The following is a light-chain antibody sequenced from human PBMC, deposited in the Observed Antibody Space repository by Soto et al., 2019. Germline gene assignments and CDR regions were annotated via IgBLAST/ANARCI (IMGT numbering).Light chain of an antibody. CDR3: QQYNIYSRT. Sequence: DIQMTQSPSTLSASVGDRVTITCGASQNINKWLAWYQQKTGQAPKLLIYDASSLESGVPSRLRGSGYGTEFTLTISSLQPDDFETYYCQQYNIYSRTFGHGTKVDI. CDR2: DAS. CDR1: QNINKW. J-gene: IGKJ1*01. V-gene: IGKV1-5*01.